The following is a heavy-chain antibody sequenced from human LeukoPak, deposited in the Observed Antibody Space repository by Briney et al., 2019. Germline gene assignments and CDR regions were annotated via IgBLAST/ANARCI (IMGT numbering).Heavy chain of an antibody. V-gene: IGHV4-59*01. Sequence: SETLSLTCTVSGGSISTYYWSWIRQPPGKGLEWIAYIYYSGSTKYNPSLKSRVTISVDTSKNQFSLKLSSVTAADTAVYYCARVPSLEWLFAYFDYWGQGTLVTVSS. CDR1: GGSISTYY. CDR2: IYYSGST. D-gene: IGHD3-3*01. CDR3: ARVPSLEWLFAYFDY. J-gene: IGHJ4*02.